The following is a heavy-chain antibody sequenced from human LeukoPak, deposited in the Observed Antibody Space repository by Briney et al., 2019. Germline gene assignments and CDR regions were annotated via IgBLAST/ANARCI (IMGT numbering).Heavy chain of an antibody. J-gene: IGHJ4*02. CDR2: MSSDGSST. V-gene: IGHV3-74*01. CDR3: AKGRGTTVTSAANY. CDR1: GFTFSTYW. Sequence: LTGGSLKLSCAASGFTFSTYWMHWVRQAPGKGLLWVSRMSSDGSSTGYADSVKGRFTISRDNAKNTLYLQMNSLRAEDTAVYYCAKGRGTTVTSAANYWGQGTLVTVSS. D-gene: IGHD4-17*01.